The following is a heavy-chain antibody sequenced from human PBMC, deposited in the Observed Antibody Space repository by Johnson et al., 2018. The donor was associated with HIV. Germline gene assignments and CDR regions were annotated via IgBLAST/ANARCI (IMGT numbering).Heavy chain of an antibody. CDR2: FYSGDST. CDR1: GFTFSDYY. J-gene: IGHJ3*02. V-gene: IGHV3-66*01. Sequence: MLLVESGGGLVKPGWSLKLSCATSGFTFSDYYMSWIRQAPGKGLEWVSTFYSGDSTYYADSVKGRFTISRDNSKNTLYLQMNSLRAEDTAVYYCARMTTTVSHHDAFDIWGQGTMVTVSS. D-gene: IGHD4-17*01. CDR3: ARMTTTVSHHDAFDI.